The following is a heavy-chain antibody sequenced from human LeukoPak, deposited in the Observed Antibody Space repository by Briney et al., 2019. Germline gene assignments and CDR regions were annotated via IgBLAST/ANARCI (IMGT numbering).Heavy chain of an antibody. CDR3: VKEHNSGWPNFDS. V-gene: IGHV3-43*01. CDR2: IRGKGDYS. CDR1: GFTFKTYT. D-gene: IGHD5-12*01. J-gene: IGHJ5*01. Sequence: GGSQRLSCAASGFTFKTYTMHWVRQSPGKGLEWVSLIRGKGDYSYYADSVRGRFTVSRDNRKNSLYLQMNSLKTEDTAFYYCVKEHNSGWPNFDSWGQGTLVTVSS.